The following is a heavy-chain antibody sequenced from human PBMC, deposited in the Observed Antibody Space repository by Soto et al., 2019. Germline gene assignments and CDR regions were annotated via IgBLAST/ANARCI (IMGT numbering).Heavy chain of an antibody. CDR1: GYTFTSYA. CDR3: ARWGWVTNGVRSHGMDV. V-gene: IGHV1-3*01. Sequence: ASVKVSCEASGYTFTSYAIHWVRQAPGQRLEWMGWINAGNGNTKYSQKFQGRVTITRDTSASTAYMELSSLRSEDTAVYYCARWGWVTNGVRSHGMDVWGQGTTVTVSS. D-gene: IGHD2-8*01. CDR2: INAGNGNT. J-gene: IGHJ6*02.